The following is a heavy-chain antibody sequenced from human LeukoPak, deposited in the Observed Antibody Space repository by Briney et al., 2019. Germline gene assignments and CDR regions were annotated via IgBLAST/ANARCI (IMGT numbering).Heavy chain of an antibody. Sequence: PGGSLRLSCAASGFTVSSNYMSWVRQAPGKGLEWVSVIYSGGSTYYADSVKGRFTISRDNSKNTLYLQMNSLRAEDTAVYYCARGGDTAMALYCYGMDVWGQGTTVTVSS. CDR1: GFTVSSNY. CDR2: IYSGGST. J-gene: IGHJ6*02. CDR3: ARGGDTAMALYCYGMDV. D-gene: IGHD5-18*01. V-gene: IGHV3-66*01.